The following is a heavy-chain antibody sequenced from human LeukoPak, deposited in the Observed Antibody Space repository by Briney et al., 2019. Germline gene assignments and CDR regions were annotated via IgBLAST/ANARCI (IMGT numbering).Heavy chain of an antibody. Sequence: SQTLSLTCTVSGGSLSSGDYYWSWIRQPPGKCLEWIGYIYYSGSTYYNPSLKSRVTISVDTSKNQFSLKLSSVTAADTAVYYCARGSGSYLGYWGQGTLVTVSS. CDR3: ARGSGSYLGY. J-gene: IGHJ4*02. CDR2: IYYSGST. CDR1: GGSLSSGDYY. D-gene: IGHD1-26*01. V-gene: IGHV4-30-4*08.